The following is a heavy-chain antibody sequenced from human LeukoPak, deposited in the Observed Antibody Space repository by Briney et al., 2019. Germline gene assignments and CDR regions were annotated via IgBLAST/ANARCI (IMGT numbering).Heavy chain of an antibody. CDR1: GGSISSYY. J-gene: IGHJ4*02. V-gene: IGHV4-4*09. Sequence: SETLSLTCTAAGGSISSYYWSWIRQPPGKGLEWIGYIYTSGSTNYNPSLKCRVTISVDTSKNQFSLKLSAVTAADTAVYYCGRSKDGLIVDYWGQGTLVSVSS. CDR3: GRSKDGLIVDY. CDR2: IYTSGST. D-gene: IGHD3-16*01.